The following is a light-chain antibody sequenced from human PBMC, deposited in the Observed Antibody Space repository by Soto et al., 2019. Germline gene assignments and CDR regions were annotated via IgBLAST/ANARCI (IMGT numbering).Light chain of an antibody. J-gene: IGLJ3*02. CDR2: YDD. CDR3: AAWDDSLNGVL. CDR1: SSNIGNNF. Sequence: QSVLTQPPSVSEAPRQRVTISCSGSSSNIGNNFVNWYQQFPGKAPKLLIYYDDLLPSGVSDRFSGSKSGTSASLAISGLQSEDEADYFCAAWDDSLNGVLFGGGTKVTVL. V-gene: IGLV1-36*01.